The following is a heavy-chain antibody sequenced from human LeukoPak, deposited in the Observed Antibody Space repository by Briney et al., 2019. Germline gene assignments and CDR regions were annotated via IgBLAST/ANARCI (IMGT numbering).Heavy chain of an antibody. CDR1: GFNVNSNY. V-gene: IGHV3-66*01. J-gene: IGHJ3*02. CDR2: IYSDGTT. CDR3: ARVLEDTSKGCCAFDI. Sequence: GGSLRLSCAASGFNVNSNYMNWVRQAPGKGLEWVSVIYSDGTTDYADSVKGRFTVSRDTSKNTVFLQMNSLRAEDTAVSYCARVLEDTSKGCCAFDIWGQGTMVTVSS. D-gene: IGHD5-18*01.